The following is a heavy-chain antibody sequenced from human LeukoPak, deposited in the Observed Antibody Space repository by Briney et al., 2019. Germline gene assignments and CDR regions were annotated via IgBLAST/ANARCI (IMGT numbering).Heavy chain of an antibody. CDR3: ARDLLDYDSSGYSDY. Sequence: ASVKVSCKASGGTFSSYAISWVRQAPGQRLEWMGGIIPIFGTANYAQKFQGRVTITADESTSTAYMELSSLRSEDTAVYYCARDLLDYDSSGYSDYWGQGTLVTVSS. V-gene: IGHV1-69*13. CDR1: GGTFSSYA. CDR2: IIPIFGTA. J-gene: IGHJ4*02. D-gene: IGHD3-22*01.